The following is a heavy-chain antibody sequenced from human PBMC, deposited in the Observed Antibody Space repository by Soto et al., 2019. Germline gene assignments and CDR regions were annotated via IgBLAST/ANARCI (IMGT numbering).Heavy chain of an antibody. CDR3: ARGTLMITFGGVIHPAIAY. CDR2: IYYSWST. CDR1: GGSVRSGSYY. Sequence: PLATLSLTCTVSGGSVRSGSYYWSWIRQPPWKGVEWIGCIYYSWSTNCNPSLKSRVTISVDTFKNQFSLKLSSVTAADPAVYYYARGTLMITFGGVIHPAIAYWGHATLVTVSS. J-gene: IGHJ4*01. V-gene: IGHV4-61*01. D-gene: IGHD3-16*02.